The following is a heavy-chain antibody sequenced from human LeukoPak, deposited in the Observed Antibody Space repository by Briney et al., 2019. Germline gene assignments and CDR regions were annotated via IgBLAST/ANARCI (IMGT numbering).Heavy chain of an antibody. Sequence: GASVKVSCKASGYTFTSYYMHWVRQAPGQGLEWMGIINPSGGSTSYAQKLQGRVTMTRDTSTSTVYMELSSLGSEDTAVYYCARDHVRKKVVVAATPHWFDPWGQGTLVTVSS. CDR1: GYTFTSYY. J-gene: IGHJ5*02. D-gene: IGHD2-15*01. CDR2: INPSGGST. V-gene: IGHV1-46*01. CDR3: ARDHVRKKVVVAATPHWFDP.